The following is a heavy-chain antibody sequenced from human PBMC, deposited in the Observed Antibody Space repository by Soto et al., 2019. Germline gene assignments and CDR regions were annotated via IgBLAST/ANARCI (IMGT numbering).Heavy chain of an antibody. CDR3: ARKQAGYSSAIDY. Sequence: LSLTCTVTGDSITSGGYYWSWIRQHPGKGLEWLGYIYGSGGSGSTLYNPSLKSRITLSVDTSKTQFSLNLSSVTVADTAAYFCARKQAGYSSAIDYWDKGPLV. V-gene: IGHV4-31*03. D-gene: IGHD2-15*01. CDR1: GDSITSGGYY. J-gene: IGHJ4*02. CDR2: IYGSGGSGST.